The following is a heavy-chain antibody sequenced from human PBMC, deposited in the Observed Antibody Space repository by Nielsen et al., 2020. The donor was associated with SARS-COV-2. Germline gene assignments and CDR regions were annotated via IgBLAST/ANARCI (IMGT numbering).Heavy chain of an antibody. CDR2: IYPGDSDT. CDR3: ARRPGYCSGGSCYSFDY. D-gene: IGHD2-15*01. CDR1: GYSFTSYW. Sequence: GESLKISCKGSGYSFTSYWIGWVRQMPGKGLEWMGIIYPGDSDTRYSPSFQGQVTTSADKSISTAYLQWSSLKASDTAMYYCARRPGYCSGGSCYSFDYWGQGTLVTVSS. J-gene: IGHJ4*02. V-gene: IGHV5-51*01.